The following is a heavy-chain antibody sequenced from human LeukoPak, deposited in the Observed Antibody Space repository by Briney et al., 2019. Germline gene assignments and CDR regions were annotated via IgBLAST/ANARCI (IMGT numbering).Heavy chain of an antibody. V-gene: IGHV3-7*03. Sequence: GGSLRLSCAASGLTFSSYWMTWVRQAPGKGLEWVADIKEDGSEKYYVDSVNGRFTISRDNAKNSLFLQMDSLRSEDTAVYYCVKNSGWYRLDCWGQGTLVTVSS. CDR3: VKNSGWYRLDC. J-gene: IGHJ4*02. CDR1: GLTFSSYW. D-gene: IGHD6-13*01. CDR2: IKEDGSEK.